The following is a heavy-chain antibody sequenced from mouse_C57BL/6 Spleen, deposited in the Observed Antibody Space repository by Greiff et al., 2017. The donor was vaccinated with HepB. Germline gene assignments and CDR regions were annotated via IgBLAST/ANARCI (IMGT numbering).Heavy chain of an antibody. CDR2: INPGSGGT. J-gene: IGHJ4*01. Sequence: QVQLQQSGAELVRPGTSVKVSCKASGYAFTNYLIEWVKQRPGQGLEWIGVINPGSGGTNYNEKFKGKATLTADKSSSTAYMQLSSLTSEDSAVYFCATGSSYVDYAMDYWGLGTSVTVSS. CDR1: GYAFTNYL. D-gene: IGHD1-1*01. V-gene: IGHV1-54*01. CDR3: ATGSSYVDYAMDY.